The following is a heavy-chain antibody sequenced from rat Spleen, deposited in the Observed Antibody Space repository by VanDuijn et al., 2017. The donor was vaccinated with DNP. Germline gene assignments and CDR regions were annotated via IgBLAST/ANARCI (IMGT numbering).Heavy chain of an antibody. D-gene: IGHD1-11*01. CDR1: GFTFSDYY. Sequence: EVRLVESGGGLVQPGRSLKLSCAASGFTFSDYYMAWVRQAPTKGLEWVASISPSGGSTYYRDSIKGRFTVSRDNAKSSLYLQMDSLRSEETATYYCAKAGGYSPWYFDYWGQGVMVTVSS. J-gene: IGHJ2*01. V-gene: IGHV5S11*01. CDR2: ISPSGGST. CDR3: AKAGGYSPWYFDY.